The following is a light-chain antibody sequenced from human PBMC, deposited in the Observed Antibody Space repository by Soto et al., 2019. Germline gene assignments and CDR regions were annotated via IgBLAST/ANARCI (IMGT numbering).Light chain of an antibody. CDR1: ETIRGL. Sequence: EIVLTQSPAALSLSPGERATLSFRASETIRGLLAWYQQRPGQPPRLLIYGASNRATGIPDRFSGSGSGTDFTLTISRLEPEDFAVYYCQQYGSSGTFGQGTKVDI. J-gene: IGKJ1*01. CDR2: GAS. CDR3: QQYGSSGT. V-gene: IGKV3-20*01.